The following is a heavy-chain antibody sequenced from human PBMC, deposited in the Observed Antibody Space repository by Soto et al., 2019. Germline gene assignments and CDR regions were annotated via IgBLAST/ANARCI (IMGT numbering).Heavy chain of an antibody. J-gene: IGHJ4*02. V-gene: IGHV4-4*02. CDR3: ARASASSMLRGVIIN. Sequence: SETLSLTCAVSGGSISSDNWWSWVRQPPGKGLEWIGEMYHSGNNNYNPSLKSRVTISVDKSKNQFSMKMTSVTAADTALYYCARASASSMLRGVIINWGQGTQVTVSS. D-gene: IGHD3-10*01. CDR2: MYHSGNN. CDR1: GGSISSDNW.